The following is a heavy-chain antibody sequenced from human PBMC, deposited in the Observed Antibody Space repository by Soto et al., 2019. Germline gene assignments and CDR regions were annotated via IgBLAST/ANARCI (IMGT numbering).Heavy chain of an antibody. V-gene: IGHV4-30-2*05. CDR3: AREPADVDTAMDP. D-gene: IGHD5-18*01. CDR1: GGSISSGGYS. CDR2: IYYSGST. J-gene: IGHJ5*02. Sequence: SETLSLTCAVSGGSISSGGYSWSWIRQPPGKGLEWIGYIYYSGSTYYNPSLKSRVTISVDTSKNQFSLKLSSVTAADTAVYYCAREPADVDTAMDPWSQGTLVTVSS.